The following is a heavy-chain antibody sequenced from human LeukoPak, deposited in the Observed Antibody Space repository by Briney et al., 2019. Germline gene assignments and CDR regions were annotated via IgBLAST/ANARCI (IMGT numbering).Heavy chain of an antibody. D-gene: IGHD5-12*01. CDR2: ISGSGTP. CDR3: SRGHFIGYDLFYFDY. J-gene: IGHJ4*02. Sequence: PGGSLRLSCAASGFAFSIYAINWVRQAPGKGLEWVSGISGSGTPYYADSVKGRFTISRDNSKNTLYLQMSSLSAEDTALYYCSRGHFIGYDLFYFDYWGQGTLVTVSA. CDR1: GFAFSIYA. V-gene: IGHV3-23*01.